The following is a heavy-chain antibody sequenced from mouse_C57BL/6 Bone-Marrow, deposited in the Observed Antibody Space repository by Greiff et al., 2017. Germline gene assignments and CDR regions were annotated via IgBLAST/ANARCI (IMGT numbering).Heavy chain of an antibody. CDR1: GFSLISYG. J-gene: IGHJ1*03. D-gene: IGHD3-2*01. V-gene: IGHV2-3*01. Sequence: QVQLQQSGPGLVAPSQSLSITCTVSGFSLISYGVSWVRQPPGKGLEWLGVIWGDGSTNYHSALISRLSISKDNSKSQVFLKLNSLQTDDTATYDCAKPDSSYWYFDVWGTGTTVTVSS. CDR3: AKPDSSYWYFDV. CDR2: IWGDGST.